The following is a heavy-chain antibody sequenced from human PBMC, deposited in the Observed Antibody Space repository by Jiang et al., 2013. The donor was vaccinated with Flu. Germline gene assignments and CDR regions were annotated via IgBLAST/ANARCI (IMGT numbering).Heavy chain of an antibody. CDR1: GYTFTSYY. CDR3: VTDSSGYDAFDI. D-gene: IGHD3-22*01. J-gene: IGHJ3*02. CDR2: INPSGGST. V-gene: IGHV1-46*03. Sequence: SGAEVKKPGASVKVSCKASGYTFTSYYMHWVRQAPGQGLEWMGIINPSGGSTSYAQKFQGRVTMTRDTSTSTVYMELSSLRSEDTAVYYCVTDSSGYDAFDIWGQGTMVTVSS.